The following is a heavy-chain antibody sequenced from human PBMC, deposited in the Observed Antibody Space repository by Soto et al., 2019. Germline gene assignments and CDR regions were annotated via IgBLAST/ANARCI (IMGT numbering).Heavy chain of an antibody. CDR1: GYTFASYG. CDR2: ISVYDGNT. J-gene: IGHJ4*02. V-gene: IGHV1-18*04. Sequence: QVQLVQSGAEVKNPGASVKVSCKTSGYTFASYGISWVRQGPGQGFEWMGWISVYDGNTKYAPKLQGRVTITTDRSTSTAYLELRSLRSDDTAVYSRARDSTLDYWGQGTLVNVSS. CDR3: ARDSTLDY.